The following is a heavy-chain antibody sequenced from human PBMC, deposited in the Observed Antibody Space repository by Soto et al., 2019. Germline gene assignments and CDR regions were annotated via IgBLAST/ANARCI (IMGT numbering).Heavy chain of an antibody. J-gene: IGHJ5*02. CDR2: ISGSGGST. CDR3: AKDFAPTAKYQLPTPRWFDP. CDR1: GFTFSSYA. V-gene: IGHV3-23*01. D-gene: IGHD2-2*01. Sequence: GGSLRLSCAASGFTFSSYAMSWVRQAPGKGLEWVSAISGSGGSTYYADSVKGRFTISRDNSKNTLYLQMNSLRAEDTAVYYCAKDFAPTAKYQLPTPRWFDPWGQGTLVTVSS.